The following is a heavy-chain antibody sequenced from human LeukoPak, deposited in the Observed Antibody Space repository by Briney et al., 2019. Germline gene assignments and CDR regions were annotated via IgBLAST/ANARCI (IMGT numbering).Heavy chain of an antibody. CDR2: INHSGST. D-gene: IGHD2-21*02. CDR3: ARGLNGDPDAFDI. J-gene: IGHJ3*02. V-gene: IGHV4-34*01. CDR1: GGSFSGYY. Sequence: SSESLSLTCAVYGGSFSGYYWSWIRQPPGKGLEWIGEINHSGSTNYNPSLKSRVTISVDTSKNQFSLKLSSVTAADTAVYYCARGLNGDPDAFDIWGQGTMVTVSS.